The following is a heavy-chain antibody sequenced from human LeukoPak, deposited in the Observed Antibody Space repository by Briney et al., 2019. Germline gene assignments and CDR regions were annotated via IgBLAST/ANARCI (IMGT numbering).Heavy chain of an antibody. CDR1: GFTVSSNY. Sequence: GGSLRLSCAASGFTVSSNYMSWVRQAPGKGLEWVSVIYSGGSTYYADSVKGRFTISRDNSKNTLYLQMNSLRAEDTAVYYCASVPQKPAALPEYFQHWGQGTLVTVSS. J-gene: IGHJ1*01. CDR3: ASVPQKPAALPEYFQH. D-gene: IGHD2-2*01. V-gene: IGHV3-66*01. CDR2: IYSGGST.